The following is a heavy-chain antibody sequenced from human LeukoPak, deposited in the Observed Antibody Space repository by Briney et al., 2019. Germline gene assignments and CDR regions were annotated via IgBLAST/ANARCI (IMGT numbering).Heavy chain of an antibody. CDR1: GGSISGSSYY. D-gene: IGHD1-14*01. CDR2: IYYSGNT. Sequence: PSETLSLTCTVSGGSISGSSYYWGWLRQPPGKGLEWIGSIYYSGNTYYNPSLKSRVTISVDTSKNQFSLKLSSVTAADTAVYYCTRETNSAVDYWGQGTLVTVSP. V-gene: IGHV4-39*02. CDR3: TRETNSAVDY. J-gene: IGHJ4*02.